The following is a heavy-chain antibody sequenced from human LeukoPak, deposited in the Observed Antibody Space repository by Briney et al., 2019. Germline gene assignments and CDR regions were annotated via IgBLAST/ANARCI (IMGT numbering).Heavy chain of an antibody. CDR1: GFTLKSYL. D-gene: IGHD1-14*01. Sequence: GGSLRLSCAASGFTLKSYLMSSVRQAPGRGLEWVADIKRDGSNSSYSDSVKGRFTVSRDNAKNSLVLQMNSLRGEDTAVYYCARGNPNGNALVLWGHGTMVSISS. CDR3: ARGNPNGNALVL. CDR2: IKRDGSNS. V-gene: IGHV3-7*03. J-gene: IGHJ3*01.